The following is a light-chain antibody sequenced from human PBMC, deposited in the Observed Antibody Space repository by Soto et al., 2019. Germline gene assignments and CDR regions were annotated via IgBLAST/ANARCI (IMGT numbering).Light chain of an antibody. Sequence: MRLTQSPSSVYESEGDKVTIPCQSSQDISNYLSWYQQKPGKAPKLLIYDGSKLETGVPSTFSGSGSGTDFTFTISSLQPEDIATYYCQQHYNYPWTLGQGTKVDI. J-gene: IGKJ1*01. V-gene: IGKV1-33*01. CDR3: QQHYNYPWT. CDR2: DGS. CDR1: QDISNY.